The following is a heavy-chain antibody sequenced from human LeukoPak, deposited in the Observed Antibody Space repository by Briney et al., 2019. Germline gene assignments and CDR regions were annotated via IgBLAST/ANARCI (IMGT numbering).Heavy chain of an antibody. J-gene: IGHJ4*02. Sequence: LTCTVSGGSISSGDYYWGWIRQPPGKGLEWIEYIYYSGSTYYNPSLKSRVIISVDTSKNQFSLKLSSVTAADTAVYYCARDGYSYGYTLDYWGQGTLVTVSS. V-gene: IGHV4-30-4*01. CDR3: ARDGYSYGYTLDY. D-gene: IGHD5-18*01. CDR1: GGSISSGDYY. CDR2: IYYSGST.